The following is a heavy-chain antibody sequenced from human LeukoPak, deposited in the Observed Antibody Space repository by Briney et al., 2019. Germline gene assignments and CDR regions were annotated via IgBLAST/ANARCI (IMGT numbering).Heavy chain of an antibody. V-gene: IGHV4-30-2*01. D-gene: IGHD5-18*01. CDR2: IYHSGST. J-gene: IGHJ3*02. CDR1: GGSISSGGYY. CDR3: ARGRHTARVMGAFDI. Sequence: NPSETLSLTCTVSGGSISSGGYYWSWIRQPPGKGLEWIGYIYHSGSTYYNPSLKSRVTISVDRSKNQFSLKLSSVTAADTAVYYCARGRHTARVMGAFDIWGQGTMVTVSS.